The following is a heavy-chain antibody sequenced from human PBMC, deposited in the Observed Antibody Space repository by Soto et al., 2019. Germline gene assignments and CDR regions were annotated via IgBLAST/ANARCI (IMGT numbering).Heavy chain of an antibody. CDR2: INAGNGNT. Sequence: ASVKVSCKASGYTFTSYAMHWVRQAPGQRLEWMGWINAGNGNTKYSQKFQGRVTITRDTSASTAYMELSSLRSEDTAVYYCARGIAVAGDYYYYGMDVWGQGTTVTVSS. CDR1: GYTFTSYA. CDR3: ARGIAVAGDYYYYGMDV. V-gene: IGHV1-3*01. D-gene: IGHD6-19*01. J-gene: IGHJ6*02.